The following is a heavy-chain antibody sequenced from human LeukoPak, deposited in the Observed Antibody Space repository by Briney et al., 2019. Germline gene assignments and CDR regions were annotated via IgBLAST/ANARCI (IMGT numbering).Heavy chain of an antibody. J-gene: IGHJ5*02. CDR3: ARGGYYGSGNDFRFDP. Sequence: SETLSLTCTVSGNSISSGYYWDWIRQPPGKGLEWIGSMYHSGNTYYNPSLKSRVTISVDTSKNQFSLKLSSVTAADTAVYYCARGGYYGSGNDFRFDPWGQGTLVTVSS. CDR2: MYHSGNT. CDR1: GNSISSGYY. D-gene: IGHD3-10*01. V-gene: IGHV4-38-2*02.